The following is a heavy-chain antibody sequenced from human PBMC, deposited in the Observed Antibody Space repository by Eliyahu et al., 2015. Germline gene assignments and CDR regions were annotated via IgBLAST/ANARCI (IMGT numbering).Heavy chain of an antibody. CDR1: GFQVSSNX. J-gene: IGHJ4*02. V-gene: IGHV3-53*01. D-gene: IGHD3-10*01. CDR2: IFTIGIT. Sequence: EVQLVESGGGLIRPGGSXXXXCXASGFQVSSNXXSWVRQAXGKGLEWISVIFTIGITHYAGSVKGRFTISRDFSKNTVYLQMNSLRAEDTAVYYCAKLGPPGIGRYGSGSDWGQGTLVTVSS. CDR3: AKLGPPGIGRYGSGSD.